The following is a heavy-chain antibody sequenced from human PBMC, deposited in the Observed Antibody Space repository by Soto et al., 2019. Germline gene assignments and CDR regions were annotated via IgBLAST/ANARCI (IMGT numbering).Heavy chain of an antibody. CDR3: ARRQDYYDSSGYYNDAFDM. CDR2: IYHSGST. Sequence: SETLSLTCPVSGGSLSSSSYSWGWIRPPPGKGLEWIGSIYHSGSTYYNPSLKSRVTISVDTSKNQFSLTLSSVPAADTAVYYCARRQDYYDSSGYYNDAFDMWGQGTLVTGSS. V-gene: IGHV4-39*01. CDR1: GGSLSSSSYS. D-gene: IGHD3-22*01. J-gene: IGHJ3*02.